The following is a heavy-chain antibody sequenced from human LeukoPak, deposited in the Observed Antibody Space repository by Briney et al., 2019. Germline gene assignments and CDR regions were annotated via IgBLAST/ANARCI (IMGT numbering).Heavy chain of an antibody. V-gene: IGHV3-7*04. CDR1: GFTFSTYS. D-gene: IGHD5-12*01. CDR3: ARYRGLGGGYYFDY. J-gene: IGHJ4*02. CDR2: IKEDRSEK. Sequence: PGGSLRLSCAASGFTFSTYSMYWVRQAPGKGLEWVANIKEDRSEKYYVDSVKGRFTISRDNAKNSLHLQMNSLRAEDTAVYYCARYRGLGGGYYFDYWGQGTLVTVSS.